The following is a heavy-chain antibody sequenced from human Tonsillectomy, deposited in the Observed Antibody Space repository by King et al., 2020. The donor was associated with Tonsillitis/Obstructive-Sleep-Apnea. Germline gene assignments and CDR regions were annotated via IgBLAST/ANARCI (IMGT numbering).Heavy chain of an antibody. V-gene: IGHV3-15*01. CDR2: IKSKTDGGTT. J-gene: IGHJ6*03. CDR3: TTGQQWLVPLYYYYYMDV. D-gene: IGHD6-19*01. CDR1: GITFSNAW. Sequence: VQLVESGGGLVKPGGSLRLSCAASGITFSNAWMSWVRQAPGKGLEWVGRIKSKTDGGTTDYAAPVKGRFTISRDDSKNTMYLQMNSLKTEDTAMYYCTTGQQWLVPLYYYYYMDVWGKGTTVTVSS.